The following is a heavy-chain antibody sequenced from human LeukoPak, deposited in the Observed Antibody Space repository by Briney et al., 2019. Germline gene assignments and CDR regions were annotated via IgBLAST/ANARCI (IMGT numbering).Heavy chain of an antibody. J-gene: IGHJ4*02. CDR3: ARGPPYGSGSYYPGDY. Sequence: GGSLRLSCAASGFTFSSHWMHWVRQAPGKGLVWVSRINSDGSSTSYADSVKGRFTISRDNAKNTLYLQMNSLRAEDTAVYYCARGPPYGSGSYYPGDYXGQGTLVTVSX. V-gene: IGHV3-74*01. CDR2: INSDGSST. D-gene: IGHD3-10*01. CDR1: GFTFSSHW.